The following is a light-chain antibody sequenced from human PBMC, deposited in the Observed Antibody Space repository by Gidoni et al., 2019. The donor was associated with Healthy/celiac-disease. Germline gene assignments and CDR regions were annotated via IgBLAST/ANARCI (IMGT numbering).Light chain of an antibody. J-gene: IGKJ1*01. CDR1: QSISSY. Sequence: DIQMTQSTSSLSASVGDRVTITCRASQSISSYLNWYQQKPGKAPKLLIYAASSLQSWVPSRFSGSGSGTDFTLTISSLQPEDFATYYCQQSYSTPGTFGQGTKVEIK. CDR3: QQSYSTPGT. V-gene: IGKV1-39*01. CDR2: AAS.